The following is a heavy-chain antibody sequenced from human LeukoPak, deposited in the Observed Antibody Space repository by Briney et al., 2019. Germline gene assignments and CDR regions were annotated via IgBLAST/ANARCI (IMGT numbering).Heavy chain of an antibody. CDR3: AKDYVAGRPYYFDS. Sequence: GGALRLSCAASGFIFNNYVMNWVRQAPGKGLEWVSSITGSIVHTYYADSVKGLFSISRDNSKNTLYLQMNSLRAGDTAVYYCAKDYVAGRPYYFDSWGQGTLVTASA. D-gene: IGHD2-15*01. V-gene: IGHV3-23*01. CDR2: ITGSIVHT. J-gene: IGHJ4*02. CDR1: GFIFNNYV.